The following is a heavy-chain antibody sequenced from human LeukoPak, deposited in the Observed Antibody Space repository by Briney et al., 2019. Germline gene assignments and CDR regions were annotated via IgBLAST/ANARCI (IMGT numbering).Heavy chain of an antibody. J-gene: IGHJ4*02. Sequence: GGSLRLSCAASGFTFSDYYMSWIRQAPGKGLEWVSYISSRASTIYYADSVKGRFTVSRDNAKNSLYLQMHSLRAEDTAVYYCARDRGDSLDYWGQGTLVTVSS. D-gene: IGHD2-21*01. V-gene: IGHV3-11*01. CDR3: ARDRGDSLDY. CDR1: GFTFSDYY. CDR2: ISSRASTI.